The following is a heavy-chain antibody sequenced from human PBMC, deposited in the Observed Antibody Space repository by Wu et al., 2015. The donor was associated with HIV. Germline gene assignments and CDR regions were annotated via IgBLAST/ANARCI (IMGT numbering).Heavy chain of an antibody. J-gene: IGHJ4*02. Sequence: QVQLVQSGAEVKKPGASVKVSCKASGYTFTSYYMHWVRQAPGQGLEWMGIINPSGGSTSYAQKFQGRVTMTRDTSTSTVYMELSSLRSEDTAVYYCARGIPHGYNYPYYFDYWGQGTLVTVSS. V-gene: IGHV1-46*03. D-gene: IGHD5-24*01. CDR1: GYTFTSYY. CDR2: INPSGGST. CDR3: ARGIPHGYNYPYYFDY.